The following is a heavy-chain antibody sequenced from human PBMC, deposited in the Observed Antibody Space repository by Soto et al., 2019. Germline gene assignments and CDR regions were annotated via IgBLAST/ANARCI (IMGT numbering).Heavy chain of an antibody. D-gene: IGHD6-19*01. CDR1: GFTFSSYW. Sequence: EVQLVESGGGLVQPGGSLRLSCAASGFTFSSYWMSWVRQAPGKGLEWVANIKQDGSEKYYVDSVKGRFTISRDNAKNSLYLKMNSLRAEDTAVYYCARVLAVAAAQYWYFDLWGRGTLVTVSS. CDR2: IKQDGSEK. CDR3: ARVLAVAAAQYWYFDL. J-gene: IGHJ2*01. V-gene: IGHV3-7*01.